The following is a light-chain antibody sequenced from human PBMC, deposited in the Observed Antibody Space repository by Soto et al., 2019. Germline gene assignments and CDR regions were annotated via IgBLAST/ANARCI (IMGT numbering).Light chain of an antibody. J-gene: IGKJ5*01. CDR2: AAS. CDR1: QSISMY. V-gene: IGKV1-39*01. Sequence: DIQMTQSPSSRSASVGDRVTITCRASQSISMYLNWYQQKPGKAPKLLIYAASSLQSGVPSRFSGSGSGTDFTLTNSSLQPEDFATYYCQQSYSTITFGQGTRLEIK. CDR3: QQSYSTIT.